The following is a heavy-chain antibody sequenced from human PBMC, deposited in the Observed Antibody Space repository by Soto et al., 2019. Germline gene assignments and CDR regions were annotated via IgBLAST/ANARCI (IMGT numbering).Heavy chain of an antibody. CDR2: TIPIFGTA. D-gene: IGHD4-4*01. V-gene: IGHV1-69*13. CDR1: GGTFSSYA. J-gene: IGHJ6*02. Sequence: SVKVSCKASGGTFSSYAISWVRQAPGQGLEWMGGTIPIFGTANYAQKFQGRVTITADESTSTAYMELSSLRSEDTAVYYCARSKGNYPPQGYYYGMDVWGQGTTVTVSS. CDR3: ARSKGNYPPQGYYYGMDV.